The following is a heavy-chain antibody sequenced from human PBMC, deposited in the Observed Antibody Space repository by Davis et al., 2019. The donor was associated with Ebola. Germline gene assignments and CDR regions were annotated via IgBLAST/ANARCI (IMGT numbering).Heavy chain of an antibody. V-gene: IGHV3-33*01. J-gene: IGHJ6*02. Sequence: SCKASGGTFSSYAISWVRQAPGKGLEWVAVIWYDGSNKYYADSVKGRFTISRDNSKNTLYLQMNSLRAEDTAVYYCATAMPDYYYYGMDVWGQGTTVTVSS. D-gene: IGHD2-2*01. CDR1: GGTFSSYA. CDR2: IWYDGSNK. CDR3: ATAMPDYYYYGMDV.